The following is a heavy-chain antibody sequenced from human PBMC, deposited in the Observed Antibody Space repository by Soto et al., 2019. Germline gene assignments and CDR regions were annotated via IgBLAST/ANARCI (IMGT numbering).Heavy chain of an antibody. D-gene: IGHD6-13*01. V-gene: IGHV4-39*01. CDR2: IYYSGST. Sequence: SETLSLTCTVFAGSIISSSYYWGWIRQPPGKGLEWIGSIYYSGSTYYNPSLKSRVTISVDTSKNQFSLKLSSVTAADTAVYYCARLIIAAAGTDYYYGMDVWGQGTTVT. CDR1: AGSIISSSYY. J-gene: IGHJ6*02. CDR3: ARLIIAAAGTDYYYGMDV.